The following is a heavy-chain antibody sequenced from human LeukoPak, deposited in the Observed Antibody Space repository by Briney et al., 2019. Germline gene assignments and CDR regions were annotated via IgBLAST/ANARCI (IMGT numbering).Heavy chain of an antibody. CDR3: ARGYYDILTGYYSYAFDI. V-gene: IGHV4-59*01. CDR2: IYYSGST. J-gene: IGHJ3*02. CDR1: GGSISSYY. Sequence: SETLSLTCTVSGGSISSYYWSWIRQPPGKGLGWIGYIYYSGSTNYNPSLKSRVTISVDTSKNQFSLKLSSVTAADTAVYYCARGYYDILTGYYSYAFDIWGQGTMVTVSS. D-gene: IGHD3-9*01.